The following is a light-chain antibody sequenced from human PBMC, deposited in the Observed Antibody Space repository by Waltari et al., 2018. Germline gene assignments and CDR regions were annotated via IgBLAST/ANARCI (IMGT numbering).Light chain of an antibody. CDR3: QQYYSTPWT. V-gene: IGKV4-1*01. Sequence: DIVLTQSPDSLALSLGERATISCPSSQSILYNFRNMSYLALYQQKPGQSPKLLFYWASTRKSGVPDRFSGSGSGAYFALTISSLQAEDVAVYYCQQYYSTPWTFGQGTRVEVK. CDR1: QSILYNFRNMSY. CDR2: WAS. J-gene: IGKJ1*01.